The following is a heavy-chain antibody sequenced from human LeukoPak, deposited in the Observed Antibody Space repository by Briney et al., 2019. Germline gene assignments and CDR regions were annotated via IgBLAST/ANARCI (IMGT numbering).Heavy chain of an antibody. J-gene: IGHJ4*02. D-gene: IGHD4/OR15-4a*01. CDR1: GFTFSTHG. Sequence: PGRSLRLSCAASGFTFSTHGMHWVRQAPGKGLEWVAVIWFDGSIKYYADSVKGRFTISRDNSKNTLYLQMNNLRAEDTAVYYCARAPDVDYDELDYWGQGTLVTVSS. V-gene: IGHV3-33*01. CDR2: IWFDGSIK. CDR3: ARAPDVDYDELDY.